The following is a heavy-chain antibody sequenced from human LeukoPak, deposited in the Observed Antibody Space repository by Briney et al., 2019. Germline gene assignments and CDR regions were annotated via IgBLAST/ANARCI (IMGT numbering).Heavy chain of an antibody. J-gene: IGHJ6*03. CDR2: ISYDGGNK. D-gene: IGHD3-10*01. CDR3: VKGPDYHGSGSYLWYMDV. CDR1: RFTFSSYA. Sequence: PGGSLRLSCAASRFTFSSYAMHWVRQAPGKGLEWVAVISYDGGNKYYADSVKGRFTISRDNSKNTLYLQMNSLRAEDTALYYCVKGPDYHGSGSYLWYMDVWGKGTTVIISS. V-gene: IGHV3-30*04.